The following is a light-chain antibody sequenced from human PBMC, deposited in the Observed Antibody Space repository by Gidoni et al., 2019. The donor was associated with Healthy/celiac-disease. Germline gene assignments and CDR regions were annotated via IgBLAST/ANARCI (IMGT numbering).Light chain of an antibody. CDR3: QQYNNGWT. J-gene: IGKJ1*01. Sequence: EIVMTQSPATLAVSPGERATLSCRASQSVSSNLAWYQQKPGQAPRLLIYGASTRATGIPARFSGSGSGTEFTLTISSLQSEEFAVYYCQQYNNGWTFGQXTKVEIK. CDR1: QSVSSN. V-gene: IGKV3-15*01. CDR2: GAS.